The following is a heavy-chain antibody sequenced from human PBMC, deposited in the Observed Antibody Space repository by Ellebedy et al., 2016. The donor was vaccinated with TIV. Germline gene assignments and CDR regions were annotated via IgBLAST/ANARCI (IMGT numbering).Heavy chain of an antibody. D-gene: IGHD2-2*01. CDR1: GFNLSTYS. J-gene: IGHJ6*02. CDR2: LSSSSSYI. V-gene: IGHV3-21*01. Sequence: GESLKISCSASGFNLSTYSMNWVRQAPGEGLEWVSSLSSSSSYIYYADSVKGRFTISRDHAKNSRFLQMNSLRAEDTAVYYCARHIVVVPAARRPYYYSGMDVWGQGTTVTVSS. CDR3: ARHIVVVPAARRPYYYSGMDV.